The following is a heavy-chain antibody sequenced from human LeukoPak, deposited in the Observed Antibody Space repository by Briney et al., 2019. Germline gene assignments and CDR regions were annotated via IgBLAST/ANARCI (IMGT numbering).Heavy chain of an antibody. CDR2: MNPNSGNT. J-gene: IGHJ4*02. CDR1: GYTFTSYD. Sequence: ASVKVSCKASGYTFTSYDINWVRQAPGQGLEWMGWMNPNSGNTGYAQKFQGRVTMTRNTSISTAYMELSSLRSEDTAVYYCARSIGSSWYLDYWGQGTLVTVSS. CDR3: ARSIGSSWYLDY. V-gene: IGHV1-8*01. D-gene: IGHD6-13*01.